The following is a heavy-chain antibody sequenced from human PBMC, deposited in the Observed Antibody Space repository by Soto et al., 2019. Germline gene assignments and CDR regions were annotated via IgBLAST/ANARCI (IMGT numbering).Heavy chain of an antibody. CDR2: ISWNSGTI. Sequence: EVQLVESGGGLVQPGRSLRLSCAASGFTFDDYAMHWVRQAPGKGLEWVSGISWNSGTIGYADSVKGRFTVSRDNAKNSLYLQMNSLRAEDTALYYCTKDPTAAGTYAFDIWGQGTMVTVSS. V-gene: IGHV3-9*01. CDR3: TKDPTAAGTYAFDI. D-gene: IGHD6-13*01. CDR1: GFTFDDYA. J-gene: IGHJ3*02.